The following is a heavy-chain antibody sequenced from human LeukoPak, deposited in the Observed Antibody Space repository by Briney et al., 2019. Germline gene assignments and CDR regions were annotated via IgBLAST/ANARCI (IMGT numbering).Heavy chain of an antibody. Sequence: SESLSLTCTVSGGSISSSSYYWGWIRQPPGKGLEWIGSIYYSGSTYYNPSLKSRVTISVDTSKNQFSLKLSSVTAADTAVYYCARQLPNGSGSYIGGYNWFDPWGQGTLVTVSS. CDR3: ARQLPNGSGSYIGGYNWFDP. J-gene: IGHJ5*02. D-gene: IGHD3-10*01. CDR1: GGSISSSSYY. CDR2: IYYSGST. V-gene: IGHV4-39*01.